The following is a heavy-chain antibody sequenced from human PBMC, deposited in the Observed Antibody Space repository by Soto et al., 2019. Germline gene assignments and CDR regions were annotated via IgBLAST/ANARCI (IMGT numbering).Heavy chain of an antibody. CDR1: GFTFSSYA. J-gene: IGHJ4*02. Sequence: GGSLRLSCAAFGFTFSSYAMSWVRQAPGKGLEWVSAISGSGGSTYYADSVKGRFTISRDNSKNTLYLQMNSLRAEDTAVYYCAKNYYYDSSGLNYWGQGTLVTVSS. V-gene: IGHV3-23*01. D-gene: IGHD3-22*01. CDR3: AKNYYYDSSGLNY. CDR2: ISGSGGST.